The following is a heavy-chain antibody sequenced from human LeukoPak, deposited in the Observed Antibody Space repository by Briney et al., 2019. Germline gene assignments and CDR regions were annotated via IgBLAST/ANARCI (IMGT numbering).Heavy chain of an antibody. CDR1: GYTFTSYA. V-gene: IGHV1-3*01. CDR3: ARGSSYDILTGYYTGYYYYYGMDV. Sequence: GASVKVSCKASGYTFTSYAMHWVRQAPGQRLEWMGWINAGNGNTKYSQKFQGRVTITRDTSASTAYMELSSLRSEDTAVYYCARGSSYDILTGYYTGYYYYYGMDVWGQGTTVTVSS. J-gene: IGHJ6*02. CDR2: INAGNGNT. D-gene: IGHD3-9*01.